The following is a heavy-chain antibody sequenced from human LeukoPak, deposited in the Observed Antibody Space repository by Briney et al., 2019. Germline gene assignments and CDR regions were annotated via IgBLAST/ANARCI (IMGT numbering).Heavy chain of an antibody. Sequence: GRSLRLSCAASGFTFSSYAMHWVRQAPGKGLVWVSRINSDGSSTSYADSVKGRFTISRDNAKNTLYLQMNSLRAEDTAVYYCARSAWVDCFDYWGQGTLVTVSS. CDR3: ARSAWVDCFDY. J-gene: IGHJ4*02. CDR2: INSDGSST. CDR1: GFTFSSYA. D-gene: IGHD2-15*01. V-gene: IGHV3-74*01.